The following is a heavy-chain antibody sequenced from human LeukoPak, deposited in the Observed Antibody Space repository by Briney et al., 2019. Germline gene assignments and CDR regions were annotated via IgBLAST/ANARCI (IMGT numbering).Heavy chain of an antibody. CDR1: GGSISSSSYY. Sequence: SETLSLTCTVSGGSISSSSYYWGWIRQPPGKGLEWIGSIYYSGSTYYNPSLKSRVTISVDTSKNQFSLKLSSVTAADTAVYYSARRTYYDFWSGYTEGGFFDYWGQGTLVTVSP. V-gene: IGHV4-39*01. CDR2: IYYSGST. CDR3: ARRTYYDFWSGYTEGGFFDY. D-gene: IGHD3-3*01. J-gene: IGHJ4*02.